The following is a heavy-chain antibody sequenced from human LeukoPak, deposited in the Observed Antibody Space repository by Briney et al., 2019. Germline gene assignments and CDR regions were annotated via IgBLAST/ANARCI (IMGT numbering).Heavy chain of an antibody. J-gene: IGHJ4*02. CDR2: IYYSGST. Sequence: SETLSLTCTVSGGSISSYYWSWIRQPPGKGLEWIGYIYYSGSTNYNPSLKSRVTISLDTSKNQFSLKVTSVTAADTAVYYCARVSSGSYYFDSWGQGTLVTVSS. D-gene: IGHD1-26*01. V-gene: IGHV4-59*12. CDR3: ARVSSGSYYFDS. CDR1: GGSISSYY.